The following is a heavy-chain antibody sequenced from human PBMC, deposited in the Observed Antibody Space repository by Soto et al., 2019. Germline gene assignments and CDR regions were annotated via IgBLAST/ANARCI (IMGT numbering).Heavy chain of an antibody. D-gene: IGHD2-2*01. V-gene: IGHV4-39*01. CDR1: GGSISSSSYY. J-gene: IGHJ5*02. Sequence: QLQLQESGPGLVKPSETLSLTCTVSGGSISSSSYYWGWIRQPPGKGLEWIGSIYYSGSTYYNPSLKSRVTISVDTSKNQFSLKLSSVTAADTAVYYCARTIVVVPAAINWFDPWGQGTLVTVSS. CDR2: IYYSGST. CDR3: ARTIVVVPAAINWFDP.